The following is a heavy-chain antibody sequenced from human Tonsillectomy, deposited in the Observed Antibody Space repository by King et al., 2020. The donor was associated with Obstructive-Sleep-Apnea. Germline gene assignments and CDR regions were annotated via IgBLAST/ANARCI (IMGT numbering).Heavy chain of an antibody. CDR3: ARSTVFGLLIYDGMDV. D-gene: IGHD3/OR15-3a*01. Sequence: EVQLVESGGGLVQPGGSLRLSCAASGFTFYSYWMHWVRQAPGKGLVWVSRIDSDGSSTNYADSVKGRFTISRDNAKNTLYLQMNSLRAEDTAVYYCARSTVFGLLIYDGMDVWGQGTTVTVSS. J-gene: IGHJ6*02. CDR1: GFTFYSYW. V-gene: IGHV3-74*01. CDR2: IDSDGSST.